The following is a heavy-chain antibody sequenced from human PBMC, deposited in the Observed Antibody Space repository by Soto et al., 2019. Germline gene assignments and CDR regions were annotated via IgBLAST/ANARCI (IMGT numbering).Heavy chain of an antibody. J-gene: IGHJ4*02. CDR3: AREKRSGNFDY. D-gene: IGHD1-1*01. Sequence: SETLSLTCTVSGGSISSGDYYWSWMRQPPGKGLEWIGYIYYSGSTYYNPSLKSRVTISVDTSKNQFSLKLSSVTAADTAVYYCAREKRSGNFDYWGQGTPVTVSS. CDR1: GGSISSGDYY. CDR2: IYYSGST. V-gene: IGHV4-30-4*01.